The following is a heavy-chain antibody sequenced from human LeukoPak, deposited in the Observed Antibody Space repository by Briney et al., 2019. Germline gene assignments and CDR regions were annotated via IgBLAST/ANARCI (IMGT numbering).Heavy chain of an antibody. CDR1: GYTFTAYH. D-gene: IGHD2-2*01. CDR2: INPNSGDT. J-gene: IGHJ4*02. Sequence: GASEKVSCKASGYTFTAYHMHWVRQAPGQGLEWMGRINPNSGDTNYAQKFQGRVTMTRDTSISTAYMELSRLRSDDTAVYYCARDYCSSTSCLFDYWGQGTLVSVSS. V-gene: IGHV1-2*06. CDR3: ARDYCSSTSCLFDY.